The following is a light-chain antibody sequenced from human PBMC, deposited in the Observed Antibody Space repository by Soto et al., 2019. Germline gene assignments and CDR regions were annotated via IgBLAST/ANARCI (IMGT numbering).Light chain of an antibody. J-gene: IGKJ4*01. V-gene: IGKV3-20*01. CDR2: GAS. CDR1: QSVSSSY. CDR3: QQYGSSLLT. Sequence: EIVLTQSPGTLSLSPGERATLSCRASQSVSSSYLSWYQQKPGQAPWLLIYGASSRATGIPDRFSGSGSGTDFTLTISRLEPEDFAVYYCQQYGSSLLTFGGGTKVEIK.